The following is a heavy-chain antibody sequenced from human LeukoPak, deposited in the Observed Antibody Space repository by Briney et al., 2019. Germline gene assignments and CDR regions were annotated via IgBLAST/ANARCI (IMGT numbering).Heavy chain of an antibody. CDR3: ARARKQLVQEDAFDI. Sequence: SETLSLTCAVYGGSFSGYYWSWIRQPPGKGLEWIGEINHSGSTNYNPSLKSRVTISVDTSKNQFSLKLSSVTAEDTAVYYCARARKQLVQEDAFDIWGQGTMVTVSS. V-gene: IGHV4-34*01. CDR1: GGSFSGYY. D-gene: IGHD6-13*01. CDR2: INHSGST. J-gene: IGHJ3*02.